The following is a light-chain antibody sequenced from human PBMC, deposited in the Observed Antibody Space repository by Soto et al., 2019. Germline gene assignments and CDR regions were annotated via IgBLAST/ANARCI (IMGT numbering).Light chain of an antibody. J-gene: IGLJ1*01. CDR2: QVT. V-gene: IGLV2-14*01. Sequence: QSVLTQPASVSGSPGQSITISCTGTSSDLAIYNYVSWYQQQPGKAPKLMIYQVTNRPSGVSNRFSCSRSGNTASLTISGLQAEDEADYSCRSYTDSSNYDLGTGSKVIVL. CDR1: SSDLAIYNY. CDR3: RSYTDSSNYD.